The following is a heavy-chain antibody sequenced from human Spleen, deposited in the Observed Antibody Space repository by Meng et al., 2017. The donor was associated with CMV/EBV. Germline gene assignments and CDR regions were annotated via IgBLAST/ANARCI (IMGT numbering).Heavy chain of an antibody. CDR2: INKDGSRT. CDR3: ARDGIEGTTHFDY. J-gene: IGHJ4*02. CDR1: GFTFSSPW. Sequence: AASGFTFSSPWVHWVRQAPGKGLVWVSRINKDGSRTTYADSVKGRFTISRDNAKNTLYLQMNSLRVEDTAVYYCARDGIEGTTHFDYWGQGTLVTVSS. V-gene: IGHV3-74*03. D-gene: IGHD1-7*01.